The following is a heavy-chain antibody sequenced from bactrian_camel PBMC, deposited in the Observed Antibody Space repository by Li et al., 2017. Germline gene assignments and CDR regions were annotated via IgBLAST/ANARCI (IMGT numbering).Heavy chain of an antibody. CDR2: IRADGST. CDR1: GFTSNDCA. CDR3: ATDIGSWFVPNY. V-gene: IGHV3S42*01. Sequence: VQLVESGGGSVKAGGSLRLSCTDPGFTSNDCAMNWFRQAAGKQREWVSTIRADGSTSYADSVKGRFTISKDDAKNTVLLQMNSLKPEDTAVYYCATDIGSWFVPNYWGQGTQVTVS. D-gene: IGHD6*01. J-gene: IGHJ4*01.